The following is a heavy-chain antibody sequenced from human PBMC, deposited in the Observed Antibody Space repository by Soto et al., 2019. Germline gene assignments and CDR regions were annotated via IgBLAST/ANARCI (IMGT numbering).Heavy chain of an antibody. CDR1: GYTFTSYA. V-gene: IGHV1-3*01. CDR3: ARGDTAPFRGP. J-gene: IGHJ5*02. Sequence: ASVKVSCKASGYTFTSYAMHWVRQAPGQRLEWMGWINAGNGNTKYSQKFQGGATITRDTSATTAYMELSILRSEDTAVYYCARGDTAPFRGPGGQGTLVPVSS. CDR2: INAGNGNT. D-gene: IGHD5-18*01.